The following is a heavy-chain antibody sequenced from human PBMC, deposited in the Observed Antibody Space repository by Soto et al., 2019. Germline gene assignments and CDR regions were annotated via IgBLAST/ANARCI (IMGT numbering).Heavy chain of an antibody. D-gene: IGHD3-22*01. V-gene: IGHV3-30*18. CDR3: AKGDDKSGYYLAGGVDV. CDR1: GFRFSRDN. CDR2: ISYDGAVK. J-gene: IGHJ6*02. Sequence: QVQVVESGGGVVQPGRSLRLSCAASGFRFSRDNMDWVRQAPGKGLEWVASISYDGAVKYYADYVKGRFSISRDNAKNTVELQMNSLRAEDSAVYYCAKGDDKSGYYLAGGVDVWGQGTTVTVSS.